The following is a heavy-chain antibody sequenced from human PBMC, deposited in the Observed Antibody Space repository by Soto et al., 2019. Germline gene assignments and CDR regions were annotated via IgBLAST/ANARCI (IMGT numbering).Heavy chain of an antibody. J-gene: IGHJ4*02. CDR3: ARVPPPYSFSYDD. CDR1: GVSIGSGDYY. D-gene: IGHD5-12*01. Sequence: SETLSLTCNVSGVSIGSGDYYWSWIRQPPGKGLEWIGYIYISGTTYYNPYLKSRLTISLDTSRNVFSLKLRSVTAADTAVYYCARVPPPYSFSYDDWGQGTLVTVSS. V-gene: IGHV4-30-4*01. CDR2: IYISGTT.